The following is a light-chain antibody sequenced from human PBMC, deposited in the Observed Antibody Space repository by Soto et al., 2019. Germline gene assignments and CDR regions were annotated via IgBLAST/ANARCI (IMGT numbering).Light chain of an antibody. V-gene: IGLV2-14*01. CDR3: SSYTSSSPCV. Sequence: QSALTQPASVSGSPGQSITISCTGTSGDVGGYKYVSWYQQHPGKAPKLMIYEVSNRPSGVSNRFSGSKSGNTASLTISGLQAEDEADYYCSSYTSSSPCVFGTGTKVTVL. J-gene: IGLJ1*01. CDR2: EVS. CDR1: SGDVGGYKY.